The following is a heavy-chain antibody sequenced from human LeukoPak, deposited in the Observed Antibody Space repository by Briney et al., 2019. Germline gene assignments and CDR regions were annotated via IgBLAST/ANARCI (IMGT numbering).Heavy chain of an antibody. V-gene: IGHV3-48*03. CDR1: GFTFGSYE. CDR2: ISSSGSTI. J-gene: IGHJ1*01. CDR3: ARDEYSSGWY. D-gene: IGHD6-19*01. Sequence: PGGSLRLSCAASGFTFGSYEMNWVRQAPGKGLEWVSYISSSGSTIYYADSVKGRFTISRDNAKNSLYLQMNSLRAEDTAVYYCARDEYSSGWYLGQGTLVTVSS.